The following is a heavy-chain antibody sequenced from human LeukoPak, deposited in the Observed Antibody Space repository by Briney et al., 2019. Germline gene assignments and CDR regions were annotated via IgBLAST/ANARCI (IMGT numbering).Heavy chain of an antibody. V-gene: IGHV3-30-3*01. CDR3: AIHDYLPV. Sequence: GRSLRLSCAASGFTFSSYAMHWVRQAPGKGLEWVAVISYDGSNEYYADSVKGRFTISRDNSKNTLYLQMNSLRAEDTAVYYCAIHDYLPVWGQGTLVTVSS. CDR1: GFTFSSYA. J-gene: IGHJ1*01. D-gene: IGHD4-11*01. CDR2: ISYDGSNE.